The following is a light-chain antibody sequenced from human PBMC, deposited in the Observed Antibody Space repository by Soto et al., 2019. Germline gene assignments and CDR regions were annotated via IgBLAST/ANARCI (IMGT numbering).Light chain of an antibody. CDR1: SGSIASNY. CDR2: EDN. V-gene: IGLV6-57*03. J-gene: IGLJ2*01. Sequence: NFMLTQPHSVSESPGKTVTISCTRSSGSIASNYVQWYQQRPGSAPTTVIYEDNQRPSGVPDRFSGSIDSSSNSASLTISGLKTEDEAEYYCQSYDSSHHLVFGGGTKVTVL. CDR3: QSYDSSHHLV.